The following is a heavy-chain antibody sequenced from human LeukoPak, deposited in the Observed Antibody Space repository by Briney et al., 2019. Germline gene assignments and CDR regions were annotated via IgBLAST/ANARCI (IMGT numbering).Heavy chain of an antibody. V-gene: IGHV4-4*07. CDR2: IYTSGST. Sequence: SETLSLTCTVSGDSISIYYWSWIRQPAGKGLEWIGRIYTSGSTNYNPSLTTRVSMSVDTSKNQFSLELNSVTAADTGVYYCARGSDYYDSRGNRDAFDIWGQGTMVTVSS. CDR3: ARGSDYYDSRGNRDAFDI. CDR1: GDSISIYY. D-gene: IGHD3-22*01. J-gene: IGHJ3*02.